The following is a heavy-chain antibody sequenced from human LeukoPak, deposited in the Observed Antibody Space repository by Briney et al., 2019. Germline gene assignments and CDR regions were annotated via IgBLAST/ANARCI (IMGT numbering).Heavy chain of an antibody. CDR3: ARPIAAAGTGDDAFDI. CDR1: GYSFTSYW. V-gene: IGHV5-51*01. CDR2: IYPGDSDT. D-gene: IGHD6-13*01. J-gene: IGHJ3*02. Sequence: GESLKISCKGSGYSFTSYWIGWVRQMPGKGLEWMGIIYPGDSDTRYSPSFQGQATISADKSISTAYLQWSSLKASDTAMCYCARPIAAAGTGDDAFDIWGQGTMVTVSS.